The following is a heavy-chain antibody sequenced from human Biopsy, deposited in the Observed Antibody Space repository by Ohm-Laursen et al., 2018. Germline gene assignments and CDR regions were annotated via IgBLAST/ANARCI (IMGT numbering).Heavy chain of an antibody. CDR1: GGSINRSSYN. CDR3: ARQGDSGRSFDY. J-gene: IGHJ4*02. V-gene: IGHV4-39*01. CDR2: MYFSGNT. D-gene: IGHD3-10*01. Sequence: SETLSLTCSVSGGSINRSSYNWGWIRLPPGNGLEWIGSMYFSGNTYYNPSLKSRVNITVDTSKNKFSLNLSSVTAADTAVYYCARQGDSGRSFDYWGQGTLVTVSS.